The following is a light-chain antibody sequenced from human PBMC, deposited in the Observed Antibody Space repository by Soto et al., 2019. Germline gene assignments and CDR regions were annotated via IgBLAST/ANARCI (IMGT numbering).Light chain of an antibody. CDR3: QQYNNWPWT. CDR2: GAS. V-gene: IGKV3-15*01. Sequence: EIVMTQSPATLSVSPGERATLSCRASQSVSSNLAWYQQKPGQAPRLLIYGASTRAAGIPARFSGSGSGTVFTLTISSLQSEDFAVYYCQQYNNWPWTFGQGTKVDI. CDR1: QSVSSN. J-gene: IGKJ1*01.